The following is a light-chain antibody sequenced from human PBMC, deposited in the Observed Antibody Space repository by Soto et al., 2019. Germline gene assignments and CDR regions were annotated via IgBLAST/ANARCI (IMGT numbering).Light chain of an antibody. CDR1: SSDVGGYKY. CDR2: EVN. Sequence: QSALTQPPSASGSPGQSVTISCTGTSSDVGGYKYVSWYQQHPGKAPKLMIFEVNKRPSGVPDRFSGSKSDNTASLTVSGLQAEDEADYYGSSYAGINNLGVFGTGTKLTVL. J-gene: IGLJ1*01. CDR3: SSYAGINNLGV. V-gene: IGLV2-8*01.